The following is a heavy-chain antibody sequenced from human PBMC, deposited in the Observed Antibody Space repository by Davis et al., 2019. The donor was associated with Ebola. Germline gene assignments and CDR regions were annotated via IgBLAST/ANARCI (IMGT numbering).Heavy chain of an antibody. D-gene: IGHD5-24*01. CDR2: ISWNSGSI. CDR1: GFTFSDYY. Sequence: PGGSLRLSCAASGFTFSDYYMSWIRQAPGKGLEWVSGISWNSGSIGYADSVKGRFTISRANAKNSLYLQMNSLRAEDTALYYCAKDIIPGERWLQLDVRQAQGQRDWGQGTLVTVSS. V-gene: IGHV3-9*01. CDR3: AKDIIPGERWLQLDVRQAQGQRD. J-gene: IGHJ4*02.